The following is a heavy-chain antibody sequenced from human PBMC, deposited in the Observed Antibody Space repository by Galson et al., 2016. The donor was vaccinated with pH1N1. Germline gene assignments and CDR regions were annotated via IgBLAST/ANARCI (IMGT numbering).Heavy chain of an antibody. V-gene: IGHV1-69*13. CDR1: GGTFSSYG. J-gene: IGHJ2*01. D-gene: IGHD3-22*01. CDR3: AREDYYDTDLSDWYFDL. CDR2: IIPIFGTS. Sequence: SVKVSCKASGGTFSSYGINWVRQAPGQGLEWMGGIIPIFGTSKYAQKFQGRVTITADESTTTAYMELSRLISEDTAVYYCAREDYYDTDLSDWYFDLWGRGTLVTVSS.